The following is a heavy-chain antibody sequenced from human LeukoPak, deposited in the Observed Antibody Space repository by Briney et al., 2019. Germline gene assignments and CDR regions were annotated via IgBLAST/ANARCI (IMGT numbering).Heavy chain of an antibody. CDR1: GGSIRSSNNY. D-gene: IGHD3-16*01. Sequence: SETLSLTCTVSGGSIRSSNNYWGWIRQPPGKGLEWIGGIHYSGSTYYYPSLKSRVTISVDTSQNQFSLKLSSVTAADTAVYYCARQVGRGTQIYYMDVWGKGTTVTVSS. CDR2: IHYSGST. CDR3: ARQVGRGTQIYYMDV. V-gene: IGHV4-39*07. J-gene: IGHJ6*03.